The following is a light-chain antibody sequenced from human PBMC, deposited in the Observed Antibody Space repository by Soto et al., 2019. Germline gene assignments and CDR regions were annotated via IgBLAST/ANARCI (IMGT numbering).Light chain of an antibody. V-gene: IGLV1-44*01. Sequence: QSVLTQPPSASGTPGQRVTISCSGSSSNIGSNTVNWYQQLPGTAPKLLIYSNNQRPSGVPDRLSGSKSGTSASLAISGLQYEDEADYYCAAWDDSMNGWVFGGGTKVTVL. CDR2: SNN. CDR1: SSNIGSNT. J-gene: IGLJ3*02. CDR3: AAWDDSMNGWV.